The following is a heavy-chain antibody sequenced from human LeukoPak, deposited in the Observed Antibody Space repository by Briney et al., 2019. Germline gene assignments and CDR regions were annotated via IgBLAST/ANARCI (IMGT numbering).Heavy chain of an antibody. CDR3: ARVIGKYYYDSSGYYY. V-gene: IGHV3-21*01. CDR2: ISSSSRYI. CDR1: GFTFSSYS. J-gene: IGHJ4*02. D-gene: IGHD3-22*01. Sequence: GGSLRLSCAASGFTFSSYSMNWVRQAPGKGLEWVSSISSSSRYIYYADSVKGRFTTSRDNSKNTLYLQMNSLRAEDTAVYYCARVIGKYYYDSSGYYYWGQGTLVTVSS.